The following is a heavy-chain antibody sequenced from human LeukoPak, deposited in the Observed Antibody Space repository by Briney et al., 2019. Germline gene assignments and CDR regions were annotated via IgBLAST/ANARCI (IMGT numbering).Heavy chain of an antibody. CDR3: TDSSGYYSHDAFDI. J-gene: IGHJ3*02. V-gene: IGHV1-69*05. Sequence: SVKVSCKASGGTFSSYAISWVRQAPGQGLEWMGGITPIFGTANYAQKFQGRVTITTDESTSTAYMELSSLRSEDTAVYYCTDSSGYYSHDAFDIWGQGTMVTVSS. CDR2: ITPIFGTA. D-gene: IGHD3-22*01. CDR1: GGTFSSYA.